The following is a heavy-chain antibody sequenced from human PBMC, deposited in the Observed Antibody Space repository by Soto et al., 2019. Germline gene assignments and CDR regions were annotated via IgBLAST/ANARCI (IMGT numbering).Heavy chain of an antibody. Sequence: EVQLLESGEGLVQPGGSLKLSCAASGFTFSNHAMSWVRQAPGKGLEWVSGIGGRGRNTYYADSVKGRLTISRDNSQNTLFLQMNSLRAEDTAEYYCARVLRYFDTPYGMDVWGQGTTVTVSS. CDR2: IGGRGRNT. D-gene: IGHD3-9*01. V-gene: IGHV3-23*01. CDR1: GFTFSNHA. J-gene: IGHJ6*02. CDR3: ARVLRYFDTPYGMDV.